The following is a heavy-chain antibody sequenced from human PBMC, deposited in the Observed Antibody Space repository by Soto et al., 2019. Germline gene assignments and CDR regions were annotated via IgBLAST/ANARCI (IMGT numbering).Heavy chain of an antibody. CDR1: GFTFSSYW. V-gene: IGHV3-74*01. CDR3: ARGAMGNYYNDY. D-gene: IGHD3-10*01. J-gene: IGHJ4*02. Sequence: EVQLVESGGGLVQSGGSLRLSCAASGFTFSSYWMHWVRQAPGKGLVWVSRIKGDGISTNYADSVKGRFTISRDNAKDTVFLQMNGLIADDTAVYYCARGAMGNYYNDYWGQGTLVTVSS. CDR2: IKGDGIST.